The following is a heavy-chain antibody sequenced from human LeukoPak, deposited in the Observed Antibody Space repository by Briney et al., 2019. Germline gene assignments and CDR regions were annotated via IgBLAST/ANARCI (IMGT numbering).Heavy chain of an antibody. CDR2: INTDGSAT. Sequence: GGSLRLSCAVSGFNFSTYWIQGVPQAPGKGLVWVSLINTDGSATTYGDSAKGRFTVSRYNDKNSLFLEMNSLRVEDTAVYYCARGTAARAGIDSCGQGTLVTVSS. V-gene: IGHV3-74*01. D-gene: IGHD6-13*01. CDR1: GFNFSTYW. CDR3: ARGTAARAGIDS. J-gene: IGHJ5*01.